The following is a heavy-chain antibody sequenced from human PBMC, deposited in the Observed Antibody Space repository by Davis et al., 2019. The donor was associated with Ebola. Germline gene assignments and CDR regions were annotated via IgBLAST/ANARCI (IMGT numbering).Heavy chain of an antibody. V-gene: IGHV4-59*10. Sequence: PSETLSLTCAVYGESFIGYYWSWIRQPPGKGLEWIGRIYTSGSTNYNPSLKSRVTMSIATSKNQFSLKLGSVTAADTAVYYCAERGGSVWGQGTLVTVSS. CDR2: IYTSGST. CDR3: AERGGSV. CDR1: GESFIGYY. J-gene: IGHJ4*02. D-gene: IGHD3-16*01.